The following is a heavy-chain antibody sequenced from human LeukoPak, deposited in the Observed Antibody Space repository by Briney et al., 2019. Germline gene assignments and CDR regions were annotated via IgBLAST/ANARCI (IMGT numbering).Heavy chain of an antibody. D-gene: IGHD2-2*02. J-gene: IGHJ4*02. CDR3: ARVEDIVVVPAAIGPDY. V-gene: IGHV3-7*01. CDR1: GFTFYSYW. Sequence: GGSLRLSCAASGFTFYSYWMSWVRQVPGKGLEWVTNIKQDGSEKYYRDSVKGRFTISRDNAKNSLYLQMNSLRDEDTAVYYCARVEDIVVVPAAIGPDYWGQGTLVTVSS. CDR2: IKQDGSEK.